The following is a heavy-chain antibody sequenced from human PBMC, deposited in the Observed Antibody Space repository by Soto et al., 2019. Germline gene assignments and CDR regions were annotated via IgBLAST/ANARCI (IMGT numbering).Heavy chain of an antibody. CDR2: IDNAGRNT. CDR1: GFTFSYYS. CDR3: VSWLSAQFDY. J-gene: IGHJ4*02. V-gene: IGHV3-23*05. Sequence: PGGSLRLSCAASGFTFSYYSMNWVRQAPGKGLEWVSTIDNAGRNTHYADSVQGRFTISRDNSRNTVDLQMNDLRAEDTAFYFCVSWLSAQFDYWGQGTLVTVSS. D-gene: IGHD3-10*01.